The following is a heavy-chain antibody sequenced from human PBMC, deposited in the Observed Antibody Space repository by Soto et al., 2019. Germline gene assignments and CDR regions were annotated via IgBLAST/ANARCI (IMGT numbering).Heavy chain of an antibody. CDR1: GGSISSYY. CDR2: IYYSGST. D-gene: IGHD1-1*01. V-gene: IGHV4-59*01. J-gene: IGHJ4*02. CDR3: ARDSGYADYLVY. Sequence: QVQLQESGPGLVKPSETLSLTCTVSGGSISSYYWSWIRQPPGKGLEWIGNIYYSGSTNYNPSLKSRVTISVDTSKNQMSLNLSFVTAADTAVYYCARDSGYADYLVYWGQGTLVTVSS.